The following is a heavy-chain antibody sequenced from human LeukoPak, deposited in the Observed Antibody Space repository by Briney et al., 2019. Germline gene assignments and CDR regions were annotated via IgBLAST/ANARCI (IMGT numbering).Heavy chain of an antibody. D-gene: IGHD6-19*01. CDR2: ISDSGGNT. V-gene: IGHV3-23*01. Sequence: GGSLRLSCAASGFTFSSYAMSWVRQAPGQGLEWVSAISDSGGNTYYAAAVKGRFTISRDNSKNTLYLQMNSLRAEDTAVYYCAKQDIRSSAWYDWGQGTLVTVSS. CDR3: AKQDIRSSAWYD. CDR1: GFTFSSYA. J-gene: IGHJ4*02.